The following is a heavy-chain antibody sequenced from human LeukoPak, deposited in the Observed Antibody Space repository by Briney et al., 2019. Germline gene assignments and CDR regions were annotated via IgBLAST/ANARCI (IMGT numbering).Heavy chain of an antibody. CDR1: GYTFTSYY. V-gene: IGHV1-46*01. CDR3: ARDNKELPLWFGELSGY. D-gene: IGHD3-10*01. CDR2: INPSGGST. J-gene: IGHJ4*02. Sequence: ASVKVSCKASGYTFTSYYMHWVRQAPGQGLEWMGIINPSGGSTSYAQKFQGRVTMTRDTSTSTVYMELSSLRSEDTAVYYCARDNKELPLWFGELSGYWGQGTLVTVSS.